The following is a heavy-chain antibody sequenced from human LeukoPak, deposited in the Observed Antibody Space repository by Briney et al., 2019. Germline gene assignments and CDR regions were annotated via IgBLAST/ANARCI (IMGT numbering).Heavy chain of an antibody. CDR1: GFTFSSYA. Sequence: GGSLRLSCAGSGFTFSSYALYWVRQAPGKGLEWVTLTSYTGSNKWYADSVKGRFTISRDNSKNTLFLQMNSLRPEDTAVYYCARGTLETNGGIDYWGQGTMVTVSP. J-gene: IGHJ4*02. V-gene: IGHV3-30*04. CDR2: TSYTGSNK. CDR3: ARGTLETNGGIDY. D-gene: IGHD7-27*01.